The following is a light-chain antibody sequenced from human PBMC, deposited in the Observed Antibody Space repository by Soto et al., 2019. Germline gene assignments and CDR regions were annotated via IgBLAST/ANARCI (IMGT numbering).Light chain of an antibody. J-gene: IGKJ4*01. Sequence: EIVLTQSPGTLYLSPRERATLPCRASQSVSSSYLAWYQQKPGQAPRLLIYGASSRATGIPDRFSGSGSGTDFTLTISSLQSEDFAVYYCQHYNDWPLTFCGGTKVDIK. CDR3: QHYNDWPLT. CDR1: QSVSSSY. V-gene: IGKV3-20*01. CDR2: GAS.